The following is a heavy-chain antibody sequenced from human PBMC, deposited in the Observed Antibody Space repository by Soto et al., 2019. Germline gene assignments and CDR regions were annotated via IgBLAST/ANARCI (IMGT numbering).Heavy chain of an antibody. D-gene: IGHD3-22*01. Sequence: PGESLQISCKGSGYSFTSYWISWVRQMPGKGLEWMGRIDPSDSYTNHSPSFQGHVTISADKSISTAYLQWSSLKASDTAMYYCARGYYYDSSGYYNDAHFDYWGQGTLVTVSS. CDR1: GYSFTSYW. CDR2: IDPSDSYT. J-gene: IGHJ4*02. CDR3: ARGYYYDSSGYYNDAHFDY. V-gene: IGHV5-10-1*01.